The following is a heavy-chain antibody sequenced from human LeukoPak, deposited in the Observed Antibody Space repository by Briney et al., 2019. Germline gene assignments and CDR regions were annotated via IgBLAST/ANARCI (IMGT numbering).Heavy chain of an antibody. V-gene: IGHV1-18*01. D-gene: IGHD3-16*01. CDR1: GYTFTSYG. J-gene: IGHJ4*02. Sequence: GASVKVSCKASGYTFTSYGINWVRQAPGQGLEWMGWISAYNGNTNYAQKLQDRVTMTTDTSTSTPYMELRSLRSDDTAIYYCARMMIIPVAGHRPLFDYWGQGTLVTVSS. CDR3: ARMMIIPVAGHRPLFDY. CDR2: ISAYNGNT.